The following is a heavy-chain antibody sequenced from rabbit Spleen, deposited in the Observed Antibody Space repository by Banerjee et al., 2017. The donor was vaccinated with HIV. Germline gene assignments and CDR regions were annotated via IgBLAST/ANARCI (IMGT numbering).Heavy chain of an antibody. V-gene: IGHV1S45*01. CDR2: ISTNSGNT. J-gene: IGHJ6*01. CDR1: GLDFSSSYY. CDR3: ARNDDYYGMDL. Sequence: QEQLEESGGDLVKPEGPLTLTCTASGLDFSSSYYMCWVRQAPGKGLEWIGCISTNSGNTWYTSWAKGRITISKTSSTTVTLQMTSLTAADTATYFCARNDDYYGMDLWGPGTLVTVS.